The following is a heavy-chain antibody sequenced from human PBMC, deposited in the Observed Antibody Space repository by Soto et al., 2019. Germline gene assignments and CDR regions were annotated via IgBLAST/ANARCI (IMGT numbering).Heavy chain of an antibody. CDR3: ATQPGGGGY. CDR1: GFTVSNNY. J-gene: IGHJ4*02. CDR2: IYSGGYT. Sequence: EVQLVESGGGLIQPGGSLRLSCAVSGFTVSNNYMSWVRQAPGKGLEGVSVIYSGGYTAYGDSVKGRFTISRDNSKNTLILKMNGRGAAGPALYYCATQPGGGGYWGQGTLVTVSS. D-gene: IGHD2-2*01. V-gene: IGHV3-53*01.